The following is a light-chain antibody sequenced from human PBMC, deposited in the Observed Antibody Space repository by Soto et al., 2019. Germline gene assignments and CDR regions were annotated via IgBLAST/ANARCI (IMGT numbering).Light chain of an antibody. J-gene: IGKJ3*01. Sequence: DVVMTQSPLSLSVALGQSASISCRSSETLVYSDGNTYLTWFHQRPGQSPRRLIFEVSKRDSGVPDRLSGSGSDTDFTLQITRVEPDDVGVYFCMQGIHWPPTFGPGTKLDIK. CDR2: EVS. V-gene: IGKV2-30*01. CDR1: ETLVYSDGNTY. CDR3: MQGIHWPPT.